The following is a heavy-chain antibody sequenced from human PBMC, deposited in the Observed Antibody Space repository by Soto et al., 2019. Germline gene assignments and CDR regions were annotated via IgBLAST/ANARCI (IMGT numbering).Heavy chain of an antibody. CDR2: IYPDDSDT. CDR1: PYNFNNYW. Sequence: GGSLKISCKSSPYNFNNYWIAWVRQMPGKGLEWMGVIYPDDSDTRYSPSFQGQVTISADKFIRTVYLQWSSLKAPGNAIYYCARVNIIMAVYTTGNLYSPDWFDPWGQGTLVTVSS. CDR3: ARVNIIMAVYTTGNLYSPDWFDP. D-gene: IGHD6-13*01. V-gene: IGHV5-51*06. J-gene: IGHJ5*02.